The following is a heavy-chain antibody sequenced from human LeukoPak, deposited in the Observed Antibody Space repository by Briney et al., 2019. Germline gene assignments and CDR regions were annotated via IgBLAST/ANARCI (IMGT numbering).Heavy chain of an antibody. Sequence: GGSLRLSCAASGFTFSDFYMFWIRQAPGKGLEWVSAISGSGGSTYYADSVKGRFTISRDNFKNTLYLQMNSLRAEDTAVYYCAKERGSGSSQPLDYWGQGTLVTVSS. J-gene: IGHJ4*02. CDR3: AKERGSGSSQPLDY. V-gene: IGHV3-23*01. CDR1: GFTFSDFY. CDR2: ISGSGGST. D-gene: IGHD3-10*01.